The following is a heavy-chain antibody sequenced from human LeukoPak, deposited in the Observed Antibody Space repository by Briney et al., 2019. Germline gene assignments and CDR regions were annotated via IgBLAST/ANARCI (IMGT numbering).Heavy chain of an antibody. CDR3: ARNVYGARTLSDV. CDR2: INPTSLYT. V-gene: IGHV3-11*03. J-gene: IGHJ6*01. Sequence: GGSLTLSCSASGFTFSDYYMSWIRQAPGKGLEWLSYINPTSLYTPHPYSVRGRFTISRDNAKTSLYLQMNSLRAQHRVLHYCARNVYGARTLSDVWGQGTTVTV. D-gene: IGHD4-17*01. CDR1: GFTFSDYY.